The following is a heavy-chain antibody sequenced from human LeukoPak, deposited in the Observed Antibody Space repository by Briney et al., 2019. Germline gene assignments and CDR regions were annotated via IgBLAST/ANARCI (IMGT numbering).Heavy chain of an antibody. D-gene: IGHD2-15*01. V-gene: IGHV3-21*01. CDR3: AKVRVGTAHFDY. Sequence: PGGSLRLSCAASGFSLRDYSMDWVRQAPGKGLEWVSSISSSSRYTFYVDSVKGRFTISRDNAKNTLYLQMNSLRPEDTAVYYCAKVRVGTAHFDYWGQGTLVTVPS. CDR2: ISSSSRYT. J-gene: IGHJ4*02. CDR1: GFSLRDYS.